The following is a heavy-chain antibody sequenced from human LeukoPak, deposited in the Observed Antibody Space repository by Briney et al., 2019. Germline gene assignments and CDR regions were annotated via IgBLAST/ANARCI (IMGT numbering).Heavy chain of an antibody. CDR2: ISSSSSYI. CDR3: ARVVAAAGRVSYYFDY. D-gene: IGHD6-13*01. V-gene: IGHV3-21*01. CDR1: GFTFSNYA. Sequence: GGSLRLSCAASGFTFSNYAMNWVRQAPGKGLEWVSSISSSSSYIYYADSVKGRFTISRDNAKNSLYLQMNSLRAEDTAVYYCARVVAAAGRVSYYFDYWGQGTLVTVSS. J-gene: IGHJ4*02.